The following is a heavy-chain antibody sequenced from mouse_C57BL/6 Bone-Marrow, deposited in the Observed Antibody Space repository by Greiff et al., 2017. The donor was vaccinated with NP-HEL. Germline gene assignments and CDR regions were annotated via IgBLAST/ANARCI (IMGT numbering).Heavy chain of an antibody. CDR2: IYPGSGST. CDR3: ALIYYYGSFYWYFDD. CDR1: GYTFTSYW. V-gene: IGHV1-55*01. D-gene: IGHD1-1*01. Sequence: QVQLQQPGAELVKPGASVKMSCKASGYTFTSYWITWVKQRPGQGLEWIGDIYPGSGSTNYNEKFKSKATLTVDTSSSTAYMQLSNLTSEDSAVSYGALIYYYGSFYWYFDDWGTGTTVTVSS. J-gene: IGHJ1*03.